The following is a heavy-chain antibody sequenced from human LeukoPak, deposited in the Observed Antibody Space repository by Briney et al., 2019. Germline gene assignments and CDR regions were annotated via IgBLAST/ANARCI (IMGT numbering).Heavy chain of an antibody. Sequence: PSETLSLTCTVSGASINSDYWTWVRQVAGKGLELIGRIYASGSTNYSPSLRTRITMSVDTSKNQFSLDLSSVTAADTGVYYCARGWAPRGEKSSFASWGQGTLVTVSS. CDR1: GASINSDY. CDR2: IYASGST. D-gene: IGHD3-10*01. CDR3: ARGWAPRGEKSSFAS. J-gene: IGHJ4*02. V-gene: IGHV4-4*07.